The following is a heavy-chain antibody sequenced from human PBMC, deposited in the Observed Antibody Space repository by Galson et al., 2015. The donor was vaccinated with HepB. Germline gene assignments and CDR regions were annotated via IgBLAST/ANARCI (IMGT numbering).Heavy chain of an antibody. J-gene: IGHJ4*02. CDR1: GFTFSSYS. D-gene: IGHD4-23*01. V-gene: IGHV3-48*04. Sequence: SLRLSCAASGFTFSSYSMNWVRQAPGKGLEWVSYISSSSSTIYYADSVKGRFTISRDNAKNSLYLQMNSLRAEDTAVYYCARAPVGGALGYWGQGTLVTVSS. CDR2: ISSSSSTI. CDR3: ARAPVGGALGY.